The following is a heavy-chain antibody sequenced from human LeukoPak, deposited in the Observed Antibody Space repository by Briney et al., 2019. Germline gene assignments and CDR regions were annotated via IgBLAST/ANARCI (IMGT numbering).Heavy chain of an antibody. CDR3: ARGDSGNFDY. CDR2: VSGGKP. CDR1: GFTFSNYD. D-gene: IGHD1-26*01. V-gene: IGHV3-23*01. Sequence: PGGSLRLSCVASGFTFSNYDMSWVRQAPGKGLEWVSSVSGGKPYYADSVKGRFTISRDNSKNTLYLQMHSLRAEDAAVYYCARGDSGNFDYGGQGPLVTVSS. J-gene: IGHJ4*02.